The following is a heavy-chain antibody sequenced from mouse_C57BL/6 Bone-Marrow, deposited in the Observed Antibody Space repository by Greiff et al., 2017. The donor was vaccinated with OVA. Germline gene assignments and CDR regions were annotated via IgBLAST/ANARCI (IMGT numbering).Heavy chain of an antibody. CDR1: GYTFTSYW. CDR2: IDPNRGGT. J-gene: IGHJ4*01. V-gene: IGHV1-72*01. Sequence: QVQLKQSGAELVKPGASVKLSCKASGYTFTSYWMHWVKQRPGRGLEWIGRIDPNRGGTKYNEKFKSKATLTVDKPSSTAYMQLSSLTSEDSAVYYCARSIYYDYDGGMDYWGQGTSVTVSS. CDR3: ARSIYYDYDGGMDY. D-gene: IGHD2-4*01.